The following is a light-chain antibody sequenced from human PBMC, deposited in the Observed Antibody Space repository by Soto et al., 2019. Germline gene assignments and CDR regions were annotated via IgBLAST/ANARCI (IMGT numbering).Light chain of an antibody. J-gene: IGKJ5*01. CDR3: QQSYSTPT. CDR2: AAP. V-gene: IGKV1-39*01. CDR1: QSISSY. Sequence: DIQMTQSPSSLSASVGDRVTITCRASQSISSYLNWYQQKPGKAPKLLIYAAPSLQSGVPSRFSGGGSGTDFTLTISSLQPEDFATYYCQQSYSTPTFGQGTRLEIK.